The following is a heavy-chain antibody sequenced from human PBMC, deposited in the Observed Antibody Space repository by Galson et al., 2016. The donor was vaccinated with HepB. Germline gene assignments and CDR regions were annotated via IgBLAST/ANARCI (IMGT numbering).Heavy chain of an antibody. D-gene: IGHD6-19*01. CDR3: ARERPDIAVAAFDY. CDR1: GFTFSNHV. Sequence: SLRLSCAASGFTFSNHVIHWVRQAPGKGLEWVAMISYDGSNKYHADSAKGRFTIARDNSKNTLYLQMNSLRAEDTAVDYCARERPDIAVAAFDYWGQGTLVTVSS. CDR2: ISYDGSNK. V-gene: IGHV3-30-3*01. J-gene: IGHJ4*02.